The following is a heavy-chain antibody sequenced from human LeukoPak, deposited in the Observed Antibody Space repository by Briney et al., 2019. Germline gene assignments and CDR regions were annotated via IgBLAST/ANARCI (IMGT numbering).Heavy chain of an antibody. Sequence: SQTLSLTCAVSGGSINSGGYSWPWIRQPPGKGREWIGYIYHSGSTYYNPSLQSRVTISMDRSKNQFSLKLNSVTAADTAVYYCASYNWNYKGIDYWGQGTLVTVSS. D-gene: IGHD1-7*01. CDR3: ASYNWNYKGIDY. CDR1: GGSINSGGYS. CDR2: IYHSGST. V-gene: IGHV4-30-2*01. J-gene: IGHJ4*02.